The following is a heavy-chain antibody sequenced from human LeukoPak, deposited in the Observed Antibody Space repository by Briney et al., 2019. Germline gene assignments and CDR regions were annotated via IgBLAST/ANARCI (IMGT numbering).Heavy chain of an antibody. CDR1: GFTFSSYG. CDR2: ISYDGSNK. J-gene: IGHJ4*02. D-gene: IGHD3-16*02. CDR3: AKDPGLYVWGSYRPQFDY. V-gene: IGHV3-30*18. Sequence: PGGSLRLSCAASGFTFSSYGMHWVRQAPGKGLEWVAVISYDGSNKYYADSVKGRFTISRDNSKNTLYLQMNSLRAEDTAVYYCAKDPGLYVWGSYRPQFDYWGQGTLVTVSS.